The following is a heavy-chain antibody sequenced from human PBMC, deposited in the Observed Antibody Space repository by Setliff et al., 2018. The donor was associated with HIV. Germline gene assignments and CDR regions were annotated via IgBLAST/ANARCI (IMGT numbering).Heavy chain of an antibody. CDR3: ARVYCSIASCYDEYYFDY. CDR1: GYSFGDYY. D-gene: IGHD2-2*01. CDR2: INPAGGNS. J-gene: IGHJ4*02. Sequence: ASVKVSCKSSGYSFGDYYIHWVRQAPGQGLEWMGVINPAGGNSHYAQKFQGRVTVTRDASTSTVYMDQSSLRSDDTAVYFCARVYCSIASCYDEYYFDYWGQGTLVTVSS. V-gene: IGHV1-46*01.